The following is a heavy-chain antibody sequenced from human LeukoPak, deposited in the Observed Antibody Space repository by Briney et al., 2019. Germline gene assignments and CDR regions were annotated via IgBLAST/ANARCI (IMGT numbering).Heavy chain of an antibody. CDR2: IYTSGST. V-gene: IGHV4-59*10. CDR3: AGGGYYHYFHY. CDR1: GGSFSGYY. J-gene: IGHJ4*02. D-gene: IGHD3-22*01. Sequence: SETLSLTCAVYGGSFSGYYWTWIRQPAGRGLEWIGRIYTSGSTNYNPSLKSRVTMSVDTSKNQFSLQLSSVTAADTAVYYCAGGGYYHYFHYWGQGTLVTVSS.